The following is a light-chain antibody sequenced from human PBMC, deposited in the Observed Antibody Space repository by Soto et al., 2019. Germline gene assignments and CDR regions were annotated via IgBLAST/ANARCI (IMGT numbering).Light chain of an antibody. CDR2: DAS. J-gene: IGKJ4*01. CDR1: QSVNSY. CDR3: QQRGSWPLT. V-gene: IGKV3-11*01. Sequence: EIVLTQSPATLSLSPGERATLSCRASQSVNSYLAWYQQKPDQAPRLLIYDASNRATGVPSRFSGSASGTDFTLTISSLEPEDFAVYYCQQRGSWPLTFGGGTKVDIK.